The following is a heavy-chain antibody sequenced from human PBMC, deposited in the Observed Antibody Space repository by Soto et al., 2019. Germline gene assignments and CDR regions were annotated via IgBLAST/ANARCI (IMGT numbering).Heavy chain of an antibody. D-gene: IGHD6-19*01. CDR1: GFTLSRKG. V-gene: IGHV3-30*18. J-gene: IGHJ6*02. CDR2: ISYDGSNK. Sequence: GGSLRLSCAASGFTLSRKGMHWVRQAPGKGLEWVAVISYDGSNKYYGDSVKGRFTISRDNSKNTVYLQMNSLRAEDTAVYYCAKDALTVAGPQRGSLDVWGQGTTVTVSS. CDR3: AKDALTVAGPQRGSLDV.